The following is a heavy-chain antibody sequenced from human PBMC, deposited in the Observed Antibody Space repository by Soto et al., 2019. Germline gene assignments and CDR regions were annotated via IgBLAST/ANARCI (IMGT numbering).Heavy chain of an antibody. J-gene: IGHJ4*02. Sequence: ASVKVSCKASGYTFIDYYTHWVRQAPGQGLEWMGWINTKSGGTNYAQKFHGRVTMTRDTSINTVFMELSRLNSDDAAMYFCARDVVTTTSLKGFGNWGQGALDTVSS. CDR2: INTKSGGT. D-gene: IGHD4-17*01. CDR1: GYTFIDYY. CDR3: ARDVVTTTSLKGFGN. V-gene: IGHV1-2*02.